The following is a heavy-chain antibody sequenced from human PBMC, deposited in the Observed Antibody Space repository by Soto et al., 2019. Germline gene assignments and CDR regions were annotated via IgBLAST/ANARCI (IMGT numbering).Heavy chain of an antibody. CDR1: GGSVSSESHY. V-gene: IGHV4-61*01. Sequence: QVQLQESGPGLVKPSETLSLTCTVSGGSVSSESHYWSWIRQTPGKGLEWIGYIYYTGSTNYNPSRKGRVTMSVDTSRDQVSLRLRSVTRADTAVYYCARDQDDFPIGSYDYAMAGWGQGPKVTVSS. CDR2: IYYTGST. D-gene: IGHD3-3*01. CDR3: ARDQDDFPIGSYDYAMAG. J-gene: IGHJ6*02.